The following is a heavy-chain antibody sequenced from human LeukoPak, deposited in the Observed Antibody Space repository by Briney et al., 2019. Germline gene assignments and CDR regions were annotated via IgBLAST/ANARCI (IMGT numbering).Heavy chain of an antibody. J-gene: IGHJ4*02. D-gene: IGHD3-10*01. V-gene: IGHV3-74*01. CDR2: IRSDGSST. Sequence: GGSLRLSCAASGFTFRSYWMHWVRQAPGKGLVWVSHIRSDGSSTSYADSVQGRFTISRDNAKNTLYLQMNSLRAEDTAVYYCARHNYGYDYWGQGTLVTVSS. CDR3: ARHNYGYDY. CDR1: GFTFRSYW.